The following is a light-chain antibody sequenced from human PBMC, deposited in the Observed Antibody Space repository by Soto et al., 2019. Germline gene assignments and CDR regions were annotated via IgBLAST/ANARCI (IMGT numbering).Light chain of an antibody. CDR2: AAS. V-gene: IGKV1-17*01. Sequence: IQMTQSPSSLSASVGDRVTITCRASQGIGNDLGWYQQKPGKAPKLLIYAASTLQSGVPSRFSGSGSGTDFTLTISSLQPEDFATYYCQQLNSYPRTFGQGTKVDIK. J-gene: IGKJ1*01. CDR1: QGIGND. CDR3: QQLNSYPRT.